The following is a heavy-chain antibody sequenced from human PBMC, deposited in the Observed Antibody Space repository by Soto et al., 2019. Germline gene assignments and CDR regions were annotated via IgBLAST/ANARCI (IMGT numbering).Heavy chain of an antibody. CDR2: IKQDESDK. CDR1: GFRFRDYW. D-gene: IGHD3-16*02. Sequence: HPGGSLRLSCAASGFRFRDYWMSWVRQAPGKGLEWVANIKQDESDKYYVDSVKGRFTISRDNAKNALYLQMNSLRVEDTAVYYCAAYCYTMTCTHFHGYSWGQGTQVTVSS. J-gene: IGHJ5*02. V-gene: IGHV3-7*03. CDR3: AAYCYTMTCTHFHGYS.